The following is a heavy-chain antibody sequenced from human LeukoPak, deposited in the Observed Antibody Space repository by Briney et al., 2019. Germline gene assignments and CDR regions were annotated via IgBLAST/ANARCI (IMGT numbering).Heavy chain of an antibody. D-gene: IGHD3-16*01. CDR3: ARVRWGGLYYFDY. J-gene: IGHJ4*02. CDR2: INNDGRST. CDR1: GFTFSSYW. Sequence: GGSLRLSCAASGFTFSSYWMHWVRQAPGKGLVWVSRINNDGRSTNYADSVKGRFTISRANAKNTLYLQMNSLRAEDTAVYYCARVRWGGLYYFDYWGQGTLVTVSS. V-gene: IGHV3-74*01.